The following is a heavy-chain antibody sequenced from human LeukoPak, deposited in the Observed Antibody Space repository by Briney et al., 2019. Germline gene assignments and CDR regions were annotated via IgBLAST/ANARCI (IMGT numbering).Heavy chain of an antibody. J-gene: IGHJ4*02. Sequence: ASVKVSCKASGYTFTGYYMHWVRQAPGQGLEWMGWINPNSGGTNYAQKFQGRVTMTRDTSISTAYMELSRLTSDDTAVYYCARGNFYDNKGYSPELRYWGQGTLVTVSS. V-gene: IGHV1-2*02. D-gene: IGHD3-10*01. CDR1: GYTFTGYY. CDR2: INPNSGGT. CDR3: ARGNFYDNKGYSPELRY.